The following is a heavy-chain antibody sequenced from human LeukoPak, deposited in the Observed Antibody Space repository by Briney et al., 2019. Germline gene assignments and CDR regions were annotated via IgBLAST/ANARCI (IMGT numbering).Heavy chain of an antibody. CDR3: AREVDYSKRFDY. D-gene: IGHD4-11*01. Sequence: ASVKVSCKASGYTFTGYYMHWVRQAPGQGLEWMGWINPNSGGTNYAQKLQGRVTMTTDTSTSTAYMELRSLRSDDTAVYYCAREVDYSKRFDYWGQGTLVTVSS. J-gene: IGHJ4*02. CDR2: INPNSGGT. V-gene: IGHV1-2*02. CDR1: GYTFTGYY.